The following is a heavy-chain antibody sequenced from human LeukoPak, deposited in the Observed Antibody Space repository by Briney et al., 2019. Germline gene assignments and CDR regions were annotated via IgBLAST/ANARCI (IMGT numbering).Heavy chain of an antibody. D-gene: IGHD1/OR15-1a*01. V-gene: IGHV3-7*03. CDR2: IKQDGSGL. J-gene: IGHJ4*02. Sequence: GGSLRLSCAASGFTFSNYWMSWVRQAPGKGLEWVANIKQDGSGLYYVESVKGRFTISRDNAKNSLYLRMTSLRAEDTAVYYCARDPGRTGFDYWGQGTLVTASS. CDR1: GFTFSNYW. CDR3: ARDPGRTGFDY.